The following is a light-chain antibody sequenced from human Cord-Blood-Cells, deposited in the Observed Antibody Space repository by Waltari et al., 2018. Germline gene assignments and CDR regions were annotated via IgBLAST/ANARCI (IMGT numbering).Light chain of an antibody. CDR2: AAA. CDR1: QSISSY. V-gene: IGKV1-39*01. J-gene: IGKJ1*01. Sequence: DIQMTQSPSSLSASVGDRVTITCRASQSISSYLNWYQQKPGKAPKLLTYAAASLQSGVPSKFSYSASGTDFTLTIHSLPPEDFTTYYCHQSYSTPPWTFGQGTKVEIK. CDR3: HQSYSTPPWT.